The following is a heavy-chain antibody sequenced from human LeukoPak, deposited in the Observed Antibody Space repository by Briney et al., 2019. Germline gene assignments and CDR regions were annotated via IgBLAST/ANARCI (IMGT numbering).Heavy chain of an antibody. D-gene: IGHD6-13*01. V-gene: IGHV3-30-3*01. CDR3: ASRDGSRWAFDY. J-gene: IGHJ4*02. Sequence: GGSLRLSCAASGFTFSSYAMHWVRQAPGKGLEWVAVISYDGSNKYYADSVKGRFTISRDNSKNTLGLQMNSLRPEDTAVYYCASRDGSRWAFDYWGQGTLVTVSS. CDR2: ISYDGSNK. CDR1: GFTFSSYA.